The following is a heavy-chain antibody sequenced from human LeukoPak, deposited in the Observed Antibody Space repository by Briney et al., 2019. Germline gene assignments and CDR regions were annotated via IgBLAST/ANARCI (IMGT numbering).Heavy chain of an antibody. CDR2: INHSGST. J-gene: IGHJ3*02. CDR3: ARTRDYRHAFGI. D-gene: IGHD4-11*01. CDR1: GGSFSGYY. Sequence: SETLSLTCAVYGGSFSGYYWSWIRQPPGKGLEWIGEINHSGSTNYNPSLKSRVTISVDTSKNQFSLKLSSVTAADAAVYYCARTRDYRHAFGIWGQRTMVTVSS. V-gene: IGHV4-34*01.